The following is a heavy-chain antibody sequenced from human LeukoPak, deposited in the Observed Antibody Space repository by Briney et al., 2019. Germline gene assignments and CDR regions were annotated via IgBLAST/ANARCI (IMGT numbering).Heavy chain of an antibody. D-gene: IGHD3-22*01. Sequence: GASVKVSCKASGYTFTGYYMHWVRQAPGQGLEWMGWINPNSGGTNYAQKFQGRVTMTRDTSISTAYMELSRLRSDDTAVYYCARNYYDSSGYFGIFDYWGQGTLVTVSS. J-gene: IGHJ4*02. V-gene: IGHV1-2*02. CDR1: GYTFTGYY. CDR3: ARNYYDSSGYFGIFDY. CDR2: INPNSGGT.